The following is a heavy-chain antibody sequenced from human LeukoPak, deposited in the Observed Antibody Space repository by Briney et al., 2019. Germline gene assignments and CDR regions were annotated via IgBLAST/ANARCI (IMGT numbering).Heavy chain of an antibody. V-gene: IGHV1-2*02. CDR1: AYTFTGYY. Sequence: ASVKVSCKASAYTFTGYYMHWVRQAPGQGLEWMVWINLKSGGTNYAQKFQGRVTMTRDTSISTAYMELSRLRSDDTAVYYCARSPHILTGENFDYWGQGTLVTVSS. D-gene: IGHD3-9*01. J-gene: IGHJ4*02. CDR3: ARSPHILTGENFDY. CDR2: INLKSGGT.